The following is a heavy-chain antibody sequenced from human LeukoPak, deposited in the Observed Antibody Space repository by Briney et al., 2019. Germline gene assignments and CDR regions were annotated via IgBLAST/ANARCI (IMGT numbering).Heavy chain of an antibody. V-gene: IGHV3-23*01. D-gene: IGHD1-26*01. J-gene: IGHJ4*02. CDR2: ISGSGGST. Sequence: PGGSLRLSCAASGFTFSSYAMSWVRQAPGKGLEWVSAISGSGGSTYYADSVKGRFTISRDNSKNTLYLQMNSLRAEDTAVYYCAKVFGPTHKYSGSYHPFDYWGQGTLVTVSS. CDR1: GFTFSSYA. CDR3: AKVFGPTHKYSGSYHPFDY.